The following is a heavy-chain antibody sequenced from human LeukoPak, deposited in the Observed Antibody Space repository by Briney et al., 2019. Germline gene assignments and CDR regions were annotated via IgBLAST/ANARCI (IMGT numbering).Heavy chain of an antibody. J-gene: IGHJ4*02. V-gene: IGHV4-34*01. CDR2: INHSGST. Sequence: SETLSLTCAVYGGSFSGYYWSWIRQPPGKGLEWIGEINHSGSTNYNPSLKSRVTISVDTSKNQFSLKLSSVAAADTAVYYCARTDDFWSGWLDYWGQGTLVTVSS. CDR1: GGSFSGYY. D-gene: IGHD3-3*01. CDR3: ARTDDFWSGWLDY.